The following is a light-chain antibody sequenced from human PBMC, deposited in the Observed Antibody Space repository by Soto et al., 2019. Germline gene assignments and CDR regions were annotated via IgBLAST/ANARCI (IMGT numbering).Light chain of an antibody. J-gene: IGKJ1*01. CDR2: DAS. CDR1: QSISSW. Sequence: DMRMTQSPSTLSASVGESVTSXXRASQSISSWLAWYQQKPGKAPKLXXYDASSLESGVPSRFSGSGSGTEFTLTISSLQPDDFATYYCQQYNSYSPWTFGQGTKVDIK. V-gene: IGKV1-5*01. CDR3: QQYNSYSPWT.